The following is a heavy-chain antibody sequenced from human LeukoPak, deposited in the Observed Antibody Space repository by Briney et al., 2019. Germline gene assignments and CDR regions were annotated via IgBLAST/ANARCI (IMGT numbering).Heavy chain of an antibody. CDR2: IYTSGST. V-gene: IGHV4-4*07. J-gene: IGHJ6*02. D-gene: IGHD3-22*01. Sequence: SETLSLTCTVSGGSISSYYWSWIRQPAGKGLEWIGRIYTSGSTNYNASLKSRVSMSVDTSKNQFSLKLSSVTAADTAVFYCARDGYDSSGYYSHYYGMDVWGQGTTVTVSS. CDR1: GGSISSYY. CDR3: ARDGYDSSGYYSHYYGMDV.